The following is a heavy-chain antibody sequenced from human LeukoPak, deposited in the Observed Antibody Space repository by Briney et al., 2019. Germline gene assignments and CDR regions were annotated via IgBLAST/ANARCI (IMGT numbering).Heavy chain of an antibody. J-gene: IGHJ4*02. CDR2: MNPDSGDT. D-gene: IGHD3-22*01. V-gene: IGHV1-8*01. Sequence: ASVKVSCTASGYTFTSYEINWVRQATGHGLEWMGWMNPDSGDTAYAQKFQGRITMTRSTSITTAYTELSSLRSEDTAVYYCARGLGSYDSSEHTWPMISFWGQGTQVTVSS. CDR3: ARGLGSYDSSEHTWPMISF. CDR1: GYTFTSYE.